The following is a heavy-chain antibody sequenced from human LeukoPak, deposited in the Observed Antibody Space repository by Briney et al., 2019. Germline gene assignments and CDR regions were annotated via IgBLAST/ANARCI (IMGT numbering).Heavy chain of an antibody. CDR2: ISAYNGNT. CDR1: GYTFTRDY. J-gene: IGHJ4*02. CDR3: AREQGLVAFDY. D-gene: IGHD3/OR15-3a*01. V-gene: IGHV1-18*04. Sequence: ASVKVSCKASGYTFTRDYIHWVRQAPGQGLEWMGWISAYNGNTNYAQKLQGRVTMTTDTSTSTAYMELRSLRSDDTAVYYCAREQGLVAFDYWGQGTLVTVSS.